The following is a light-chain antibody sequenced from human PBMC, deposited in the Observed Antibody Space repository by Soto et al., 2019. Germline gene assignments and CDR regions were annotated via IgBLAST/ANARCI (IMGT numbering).Light chain of an antibody. Sequence: TQPPSVSGSPGQSVTISCAGTSSDFSSYNRVSWYQRPPGTGPKLIIHEVNQRPSGVPDRFSGSKSGNTASLTVSGLQAEDEGTYYCSSYGGYNNVVFGTGTKVTVL. V-gene: IGLV2-8*01. J-gene: IGLJ1*01. CDR1: SSDFSSYNR. CDR2: EVN. CDR3: SSYGGYNNVV.